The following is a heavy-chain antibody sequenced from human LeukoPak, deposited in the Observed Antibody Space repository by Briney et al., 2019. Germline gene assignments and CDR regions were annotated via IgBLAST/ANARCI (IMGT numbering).Heavy chain of an antibody. D-gene: IGHD2-8*01. CDR1: GASISNYY. CDR2: IYSSGST. CDR3: ARGCLSGSVFCC. J-gene: IGHJ4*02. V-gene: IGHV4-4*07. Sequence: SETLSLTCTVSGASISNYYWSWIRQPAGKGLEWIGRIYSSGSTNYNPSLKSRVTMSLDTSKNQFSLKVNSVTAADTAVYYCARGCLSGSVFCCWGQGTLVTVSS.